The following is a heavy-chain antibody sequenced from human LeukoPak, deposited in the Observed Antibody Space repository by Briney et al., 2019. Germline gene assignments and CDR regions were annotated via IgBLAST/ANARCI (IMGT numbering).Heavy chain of an antibody. CDR2: ISGDGGST. Sequence: GGSLRLSCAASGFTFDDYAMHWVRQAPGKGLEWVSLISGDGGSTYYADSVKGRFTISRDNSKNSLYLQMNSLSTEDTALYYCAKDHGYSYYYYYMDVWGKGTTVTVSS. V-gene: IGHV3-43*02. CDR3: AKDHGYSYYYYYMDV. J-gene: IGHJ6*03. D-gene: IGHD5-18*01. CDR1: GFTFDDYA.